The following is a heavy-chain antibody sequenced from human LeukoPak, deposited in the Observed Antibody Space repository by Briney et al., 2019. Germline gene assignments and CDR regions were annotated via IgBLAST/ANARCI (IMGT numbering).Heavy chain of an antibody. V-gene: IGHV3-21*01. CDR3: ARAMTTVTTRAY. CDR1: GFTFSSYS. D-gene: IGHD4-17*01. CDR2: ISSSSSYI. Sequence: SLRLSCAASGFTFSSYSMNWVRQAPGKGLEWVSSISSSSSYIYYADSVKGRFTISRDNAKNSLYLQMNSLRAEDTAVYYCARAMTTVTTRAYWGQGTLVTVSS. J-gene: IGHJ4*02.